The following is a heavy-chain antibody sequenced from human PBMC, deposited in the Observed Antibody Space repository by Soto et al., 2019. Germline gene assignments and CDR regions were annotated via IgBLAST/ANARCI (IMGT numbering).Heavy chain of an antibody. V-gene: IGHV1-18*01. CDR1: GYTFTSYG. CDR2: ISAYNGNT. J-gene: IGHJ4*02. CDR3: AREKDSIAARPLDY. D-gene: IGHD6-6*01. Sequence: ASVKVSCKASGYTFTSYGISWVRQAPGQGLEWMGWISAYNGNTNYAQKLQGRVTLTTDTSTSTAYMELRSLRSDDTAVYYCAREKDSIAARPLDYWGQGTLVTVSS.